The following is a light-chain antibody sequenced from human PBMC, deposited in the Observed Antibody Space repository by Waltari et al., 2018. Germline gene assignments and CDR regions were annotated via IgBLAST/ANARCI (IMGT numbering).Light chain of an antibody. CDR1: SSDVGGYNY. Sequence: QSALTKPPSASGSPGQSATISCTGTSSDVGGYNYGSSDQQHPGKAPNLMIYAVSKRPSGVPVRFCGSNSGNTASLTVSGLQAEDDADYYGSSYAGRNNLVFGGGTKLTVL. V-gene: IGLV2-8*01. J-gene: IGLJ2*01. CDR3: SSYAGRNNLV. CDR2: AVS.